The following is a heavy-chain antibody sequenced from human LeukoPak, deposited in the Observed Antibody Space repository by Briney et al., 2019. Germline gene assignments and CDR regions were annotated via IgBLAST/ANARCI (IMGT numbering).Heavy chain of an antibody. CDR1: GYRFTNYW. V-gene: IGHV5-51*01. D-gene: IGHD3-22*01. CDR2: IYPGDSDV. J-gene: IGHJ4*02. Sequence: MSGESLKISCTASGYRFTNYWIAWVRQMPGKGLELMGSIYPGDSDVRYSPSFQGQVTISADKSFTTAYLQWRSLKASDTAIYYCTRQGVHYSDSSAFYYWGQGTRVTVSS. CDR3: TRQGVHYSDSSAFYY.